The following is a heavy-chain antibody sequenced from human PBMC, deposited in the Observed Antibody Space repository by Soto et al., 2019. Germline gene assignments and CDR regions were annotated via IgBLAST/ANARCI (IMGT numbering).Heavy chain of an antibody. Sequence: QVQLQESGPGLVKASETLSLTCTVSGGSISSHYWAWIRQPPGKGLEWIGYIYYSGSTNYNPSLKSRVSISVDTSKNQFSLKLSSVTAADTAVYYCARFGDYGFRFILDNWGQGTLVTVSS. CDR3: ARFGDYGFRFILDN. CDR1: GGSISSHY. V-gene: IGHV4-59*11. CDR2: IYYSGST. D-gene: IGHD4-17*01. J-gene: IGHJ4*02.